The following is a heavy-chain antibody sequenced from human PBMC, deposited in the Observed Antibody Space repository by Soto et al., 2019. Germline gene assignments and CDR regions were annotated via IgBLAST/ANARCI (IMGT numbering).Heavy chain of an antibody. D-gene: IGHD3-16*01. CDR3: ARVSGRGGLGY. V-gene: IGHV4-59*01. Sequence: SLTCTVSGGSISSYYWSWIRQPPGKGLEWIGYIYYSGSTNYNPSLKSRVTISVDTSKNQFSLKLSSVTAADTAVYYCARVSGRGGLGYWGQGTLVTVSS. CDR1: GGSISSYY. CDR2: IYYSGST. J-gene: IGHJ4*02.